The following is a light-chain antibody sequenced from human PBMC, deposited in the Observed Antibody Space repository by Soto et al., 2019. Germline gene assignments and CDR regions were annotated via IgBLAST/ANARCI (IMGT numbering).Light chain of an antibody. J-gene: IGKJ1*01. Sequence: DIQMTQSPSTLSASVGDRVTITCRASQSISSWLAWYQQKPGKAPELLIFDASILKSGVSSRFSGSGSGTEFTLTTSRLQPDDVAADYCRQYCTHSWTFGQEPKVEVK. CDR3: RQYCTHSWT. CDR2: DAS. V-gene: IGKV1-5*01. CDR1: QSISSW.